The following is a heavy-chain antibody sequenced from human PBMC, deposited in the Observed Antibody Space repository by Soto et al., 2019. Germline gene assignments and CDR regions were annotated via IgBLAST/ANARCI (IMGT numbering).Heavy chain of an antibody. V-gene: IGHV3-30*18. CDR2: ISSDATGA. D-gene: IGHD3-3*01. CDR3: AKDNDFWSGFDY. J-gene: IGHJ4*02. Sequence: GGALRLSGAASGLTFSNYGMHWVRQAPGKGLEWVAVISSDATGAYYADSVKGRFTISRDNSKNTLYLQMNSLRAEDTAVYYCAKDNDFWSGFDYWGQGTLVTVSS. CDR1: GLTFSNYG.